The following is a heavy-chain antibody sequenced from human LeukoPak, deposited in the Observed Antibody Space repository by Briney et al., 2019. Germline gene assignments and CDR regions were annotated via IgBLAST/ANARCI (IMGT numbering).Heavy chain of an antibody. CDR1: GGSISNYY. Sequence: SETLSLTCTVSGGSISNYYWSWIRQPPGKGLEWIGYIFSSGSTIYNPSLKSRLTISVDTSKNQFSLKLSSVTDADTAVYFCARWPMTNLAFDVWGQGTMVTVSS. J-gene: IGHJ3*01. V-gene: IGHV4-59*01. CDR2: IFSSGST. CDR3: ARWPMTNLAFDV. D-gene: IGHD3-22*01.